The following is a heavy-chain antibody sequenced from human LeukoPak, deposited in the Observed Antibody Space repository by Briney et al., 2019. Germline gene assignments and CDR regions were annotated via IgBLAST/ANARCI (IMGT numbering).Heavy chain of an antibody. V-gene: IGHV3-23*01. D-gene: IGHD3-10*01. CDR3: AKDRRGVIISSSDY. Sequence: GGSLRLSCAASGFIFSTYAMSWVRQALGKGLEWVSAISGSGGSTYYADSVKGRFTISRDNSKNTLYLQMNSLRAEDTAVYYCAKDRRGVIISSSDYWGQGTLVTVSS. CDR1: GFIFSTYA. CDR2: ISGSGGST. J-gene: IGHJ4*02.